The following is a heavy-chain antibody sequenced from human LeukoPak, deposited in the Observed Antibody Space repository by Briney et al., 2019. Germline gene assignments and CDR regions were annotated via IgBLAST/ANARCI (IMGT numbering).Heavy chain of an antibody. D-gene: IGHD3-3*01. Sequence: SGGSLRLSCAASGFTFSRYGMHWVRQAPGKGLEWVAVIWYDGSNKYYADSVKGRFTISRDNSKNTLYLQMNSLRAEDTAVYYCARDLEGLYDFWGGSPFDYWGQGTLVTVSS. V-gene: IGHV3-33*01. CDR3: ARDLEGLYDFWGGSPFDY. CDR1: GFTFSRYG. J-gene: IGHJ4*02. CDR2: IWYDGSNK.